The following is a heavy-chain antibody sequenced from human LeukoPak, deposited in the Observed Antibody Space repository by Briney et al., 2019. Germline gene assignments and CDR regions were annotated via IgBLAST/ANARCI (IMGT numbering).Heavy chain of an antibody. D-gene: IGHD3-22*01. CDR2: ISAYNGNT. J-gene: IGHJ4*02. CDR3: ATGSDYYDSSGYRFDY. V-gene: IGHV1-18*01. CDR1: GYTFTSYG. Sequence: EASVKVSCKASGYTFTSYGISWVRQAPGQGLEWMGWISAYNGNTNYAQKFQGRVTMTEDTSTDTAYMELSSLRSEDTAVYYCATGSDYYDSSGYRFDYWGQGTLVTVSS.